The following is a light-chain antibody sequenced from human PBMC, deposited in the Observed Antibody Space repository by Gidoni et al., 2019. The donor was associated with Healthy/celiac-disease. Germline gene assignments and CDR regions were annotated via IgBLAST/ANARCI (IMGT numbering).Light chain of an antibody. V-gene: IGKV1-5*03. J-gene: IGKJ1*01. Sequence: DIQMTQSPSTLSASVGDRVTITCRASQRISSWLAWYQQEPGKAPKLQIYKASSLESGVPSRFNGSGSGTEFTLTISSLHPDDFATYCCQQYNSYSRTFGQGTKVEIK. CDR2: KAS. CDR3: QQYNSYSRT. CDR1: QRISSW.